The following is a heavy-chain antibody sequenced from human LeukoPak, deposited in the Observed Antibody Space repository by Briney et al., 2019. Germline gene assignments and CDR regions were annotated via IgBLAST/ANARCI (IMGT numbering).Heavy chain of an antibody. CDR1: GGSFSGYY. D-gene: IGHD5-18*01. V-gene: IGHV4-34*01. CDR2: INHSGST. CDR3: ARLIQLWNWFDP. Sequence: SETLSLTCAVYGGSFSGYYWSWIRQPPGKGLEWIGEINHSGSTNYNPSLKSRVTISVDTSKNQFSLKLSSVTAADTAVYYCARLIQLWNWFDPWGQGTLVTVSS. J-gene: IGHJ5*02.